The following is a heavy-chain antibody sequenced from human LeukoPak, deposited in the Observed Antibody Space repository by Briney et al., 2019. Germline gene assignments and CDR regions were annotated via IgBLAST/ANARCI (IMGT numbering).Heavy chain of an antibody. CDR1: GYSFTDYY. V-gene: IGHV1-2*02. D-gene: IGHD2-21*02. J-gene: IGHJ5*02. Sequence: ASVKVSCKASGYSFTDYYIHWARQAPGQGLEWMGWINPKGGGINYAPEFQGRVTMTRDTSITTAYMELSSLRSDDTAMYYCARDTCDGGDCFNWFDPWGQGTLVTVSP. CDR3: ARDTCDGGDCFNWFDP. CDR2: INPKGGGI.